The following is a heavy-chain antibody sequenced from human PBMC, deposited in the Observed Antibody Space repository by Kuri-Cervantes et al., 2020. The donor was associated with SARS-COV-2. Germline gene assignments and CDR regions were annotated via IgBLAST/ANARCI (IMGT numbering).Heavy chain of an antibody. D-gene: IGHD2-21*01. J-gene: IGHJ4*01. CDR1: GLTFRNYA. V-gene: IGHV3-23*01. Sequence: PGGSLRLSCVASGLTFRNYAISWVRQGPGRRLEWVSAIDTSSGTYYADSVRGRFTVSRDNSTNALFLQMNSLRVEDTAVYFCAKEGPGDVVIVTHWGHGTLVTVSS. CDR2: IDTSSGT. CDR3: AKEGPGDVVIVTH.